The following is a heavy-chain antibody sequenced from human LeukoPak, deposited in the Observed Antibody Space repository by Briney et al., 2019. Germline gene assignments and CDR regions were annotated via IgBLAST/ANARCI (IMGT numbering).Heavy chain of an antibody. D-gene: IGHD3-22*01. CDR2: INPSGGST. CDR1: GYTFTSYY. V-gene: IGHV1-46*01. Sequence: ASVKVSCKASGYTFTSYYTHWVRQAPGQGLEWMGIINPSGGSTSYAQKFQGRVTMTRDMSTSTVYMELSSLRSEDTAVYYCARGGNYYDSSGYYPYYFDYWGQGTLVTVSS. CDR3: ARGGNYYDSSGYYPYYFDY. J-gene: IGHJ4*02.